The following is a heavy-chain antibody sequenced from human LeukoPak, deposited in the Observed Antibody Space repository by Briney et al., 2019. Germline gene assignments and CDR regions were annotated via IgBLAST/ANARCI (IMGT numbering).Heavy chain of an antibody. D-gene: IGHD3-22*01. CDR1: GFIFSNSG. J-gene: IGHJ4*02. CDR3: ARGYYDSSGYYPSLGY. V-gene: IGHV3-33*01. Sequence: GGSLRLSCAASGFIFSNSGMHWVRQAPGKGLEWVAVIWYDGNNKYYAGSVKGRFTISRDNSKNTLYLQMNSLRAEDTAVYYCARGYYDSSGYYPSLGYWGQGTLVTVSS. CDR2: IWYDGNNK.